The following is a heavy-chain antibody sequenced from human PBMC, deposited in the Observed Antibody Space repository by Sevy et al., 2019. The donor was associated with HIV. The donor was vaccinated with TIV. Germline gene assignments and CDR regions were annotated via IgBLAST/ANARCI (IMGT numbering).Heavy chain of an antibody. J-gene: IGHJ5*02. Sequence: GGSLRLSCTASEFTFSDYVMHWVRQTPGKGLEWVAIISHDGMNEDYAESERGRFAISRDNSRNILNLQMNRLRPDDTAFYFWVKEEAPHRNIRYCFGENCFYNWFDMWGQGVLVTVSS. CDR2: ISHDGMNE. CDR3: VKEEAPHRNIRYCFGENCFYNWFDM. CDR1: EFTFSDYV. V-gene: IGHV3-30*09. D-gene: IGHD2-15*01.